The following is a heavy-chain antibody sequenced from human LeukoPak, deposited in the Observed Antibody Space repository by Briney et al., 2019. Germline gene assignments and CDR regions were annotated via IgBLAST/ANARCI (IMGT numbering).Heavy chain of an antibody. J-gene: IGHJ6*03. Sequence: GGSLRLSCAASGFTFSSYSMNWVRQAPGKGLEWVSSISSSSSYIYYADSVKGRFTISRDNAKNSLYLQMNSLRAEDTAVYYCARDRRGRSSWYYYYYYMDVWGKGTTVTISS. CDR1: GFTFSSYS. CDR2: ISSSSSYI. D-gene: IGHD6-13*01. CDR3: ARDRRGRSSWYYYYYYMDV. V-gene: IGHV3-21*04.